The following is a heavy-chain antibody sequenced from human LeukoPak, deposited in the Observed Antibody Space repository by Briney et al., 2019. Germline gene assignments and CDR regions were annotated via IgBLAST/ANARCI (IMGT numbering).Heavy chain of an antibody. J-gene: IGHJ4*02. CDR3: ARVSGYDWESSYDY. D-gene: IGHD5-12*01. Sequence: PGGSLRLSCAASGFTFSDYYMSWIRQTPGKGLEWVSYISSSGSTIYYADSVKGRFTISRDNAKNSLYLQMNSLRAEDTAVYYCARVSGYDWESSYDYWGQGTLVTVSS. CDR1: GFTFSDYY. V-gene: IGHV3-11*01. CDR2: ISSSGSTI.